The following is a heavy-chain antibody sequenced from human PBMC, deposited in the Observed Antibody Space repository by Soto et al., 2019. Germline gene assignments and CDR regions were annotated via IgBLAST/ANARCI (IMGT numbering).Heavy chain of an antibody. D-gene: IGHD2-8*01. J-gene: IGHJ5*02. CDR1: VFTFGSYS. CDR2: IISSSTTI. CDR3: ARDNGMAGSFDP. V-gene: IGHV3-48*02. Sequence: PGGSLRLSCSSSVFTFGSYSMDWVRQAPVKGLEWIAYIISSSTTIFYAYSLKGRFTISRDNAKSSLYLQMNGLRDEDTAVYYCARDNGMAGSFDPWGQGTLVTVSS.